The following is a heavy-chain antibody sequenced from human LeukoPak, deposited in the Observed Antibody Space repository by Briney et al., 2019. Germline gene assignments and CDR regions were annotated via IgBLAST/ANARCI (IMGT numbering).Heavy chain of an antibody. V-gene: IGHV3-30*18. J-gene: IGHJ1*01. CDR2: ISYDGSNK. CDR1: GFTFSSYG. Sequence: GGSLRLSCAASGFTFSSYGMHWVRQAPGKGLEWVAVISYDGSNKYYADSVKGRFTISRDNSKTTLYLQMNSLRAEDTAVYYCAKKSNGLWWQPSTNEYFQHWGQGTLVTVSS. CDR3: AKKSNGLWWQPSTNEYFQH. D-gene: IGHD4/OR15-4a*01.